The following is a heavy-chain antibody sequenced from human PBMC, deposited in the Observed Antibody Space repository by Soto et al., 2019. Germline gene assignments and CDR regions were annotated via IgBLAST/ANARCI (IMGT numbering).Heavy chain of an antibody. J-gene: IGHJ4*02. CDR2: ISGSGGRI. CDR3: AKDLTVTSISYFDY. D-gene: IGHD4-17*01. V-gene: IGHV3-23*01. Sequence: SLRLSCAVSGFTFSSYAMSWVRQAPGKGLEWVSSISGSGGRIDYADSVRGRFTISRDNSKNTLYLQMNSLRAEDTAVYYCAKDLTVTSISYFDYWGQGTLVTVSS. CDR1: GFTFSSYA.